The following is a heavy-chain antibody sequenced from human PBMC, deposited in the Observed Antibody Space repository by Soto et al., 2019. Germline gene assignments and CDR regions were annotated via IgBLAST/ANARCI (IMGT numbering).Heavy chain of an antibody. CDR1: GFSFNTYW. CDR2: IKQDGSEK. Sequence: PGGSLRLSCGASGFSFNTYWMSWVRQAPGKGLERVANIKQDGSEKSYVNSVKGRFTISRDNAKDSLYLQMDSLRAEDTAVYYCARVNYGDYYYYYMDVWGKGTTVTVSS. D-gene: IGHD4-17*01. V-gene: IGHV3-7*01. CDR3: ARVNYGDYYYYYMDV. J-gene: IGHJ6*03.